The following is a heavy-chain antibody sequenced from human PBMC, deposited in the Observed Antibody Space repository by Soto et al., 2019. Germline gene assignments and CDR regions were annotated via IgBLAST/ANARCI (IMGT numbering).Heavy chain of an antibody. CDR1: GFTFSSYG. V-gene: IGHV3-30*18. D-gene: IGHD5-12*01. J-gene: IGHJ4*02. CDR2: ISYDGSNK. Sequence: QVQLVESGGGVVQPGRSLRLSCAASGFTFSSYGMHWVRQAPGKGLEWVAVISYDGSNKYYADSVKGRFTISRDNSKNTLYLQMNSLRAEDTAVYYCAKGEWLRLGPTDTFDYWGQGTLVTVSS. CDR3: AKGEWLRLGPTDTFDY.